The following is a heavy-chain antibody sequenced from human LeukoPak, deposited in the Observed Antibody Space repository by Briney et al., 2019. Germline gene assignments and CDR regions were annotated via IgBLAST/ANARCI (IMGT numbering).Heavy chain of an antibody. Sequence: GRSLRLSCAASGFAFSSYAMHWVRQAPGKGLEWVAVISYDGTNKYYADSVKGRLTISRDNSKNTLYVQMNSLRAEDTAMYYCAREYCSRTSCDLFDSWGQGTLVTVSS. V-gene: IGHV3-30-3*01. J-gene: IGHJ4*02. CDR3: AREYCSRTSCDLFDS. CDR1: GFAFSSYA. CDR2: ISYDGTNK. D-gene: IGHD2-2*01.